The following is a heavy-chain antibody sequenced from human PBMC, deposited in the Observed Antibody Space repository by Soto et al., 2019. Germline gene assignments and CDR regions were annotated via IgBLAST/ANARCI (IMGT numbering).Heavy chain of an antibody. D-gene: IGHD2-21*01. V-gene: IGHV4-30-2*01. CDR3: ARIPSP. CDR2: IYHSGST. CDR1: GGSIISGGYS. J-gene: IGHJ5*02. Sequence: SETLSLTCAVSGGSIISGGYSWIWIRQPPGKGLEWIGYIYHSGSTYYNSSLKSRVTISVDRSKNQFSLKLSSVTAADTAVYYCARIPSPWGQGTLVTVSS.